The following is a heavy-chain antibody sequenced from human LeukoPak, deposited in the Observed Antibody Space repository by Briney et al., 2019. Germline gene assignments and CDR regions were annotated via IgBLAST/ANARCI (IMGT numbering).Heavy chain of an antibody. CDR3: ASLGTLVP. CDR2: INTDGSIT. J-gene: IGHJ5*02. CDR1: GFTFSTYL. Sequence: GGSLRLSCAASGFTFSTYLMHWVRQAPGKGLVWVSRINTDGSITTYADSVNGRFTISRDNAKNTLYLQMNSLRDEDTAVYYCASLGTLVPWGQGTLVTVSS. V-gene: IGHV3-74*03. D-gene: IGHD3-9*01.